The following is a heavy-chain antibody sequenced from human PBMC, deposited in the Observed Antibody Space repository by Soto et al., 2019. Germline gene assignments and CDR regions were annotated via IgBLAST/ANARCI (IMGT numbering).Heavy chain of an antibody. CDR2: INPEGTTT. J-gene: IGHJ5*02. D-gene: IGHD3-16*01. CDR3: TSDTFGLRDT. CDR1: GFTFAFYW. Sequence: EIHLVESGGGSVQPGGSPRLSCTASGFTFAFYWMHWVRQTPGKGLVRVSRINPEGTTTNYADSVEGRFTISRDNAKSALYLQTNSLSAEDTAMCYCTSDTFGLRDTWGQGPLVTVSS. V-gene: IGHV3-74*01.